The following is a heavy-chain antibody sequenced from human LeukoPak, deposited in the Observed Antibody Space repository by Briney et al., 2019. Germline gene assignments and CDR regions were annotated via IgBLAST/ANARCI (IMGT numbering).Heavy chain of an antibody. D-gene: IGHD1-1*01. CDR3: ARSFLSDWNDVEAFDI. J-gene: IGHJ3*02. CDR2: IYTSGST. Sequence: SETLSLTCTVSGGSISSGSYYWSWIRQPAGKGLEWIGRIYTSGSTNYNPSHKSRVTISVDTSKNQFSLKLSSVTAADTAVYYCARSFLSDWNDVEAFDIWGQGTMVTVSS. V-gene: IGHV4-61*02. CDR1: GGSISSGSYY.